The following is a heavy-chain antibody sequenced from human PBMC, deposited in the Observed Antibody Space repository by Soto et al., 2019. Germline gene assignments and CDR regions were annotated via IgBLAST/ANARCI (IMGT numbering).Heavy chain of an antibody. CDR2: ISPYNGKT. CDR1: GYTFISYG. J-gene: IGHJ4*02. V-gene: IGHV1-18*01. D-gene: IGHD6-13*01. CDR3: VRAGFSTSWLGLLGTGAHGVEIDF. Sequence: QVQLVQSGAEVKKTGASVEVSCKASGYTFISYGISWVRQAPGQGLEWMGWISPYNGKTNYAQTFQGRATMTTDSSRSTAYVELRSLRSDDTAVYYCVRAGFSTSWLGLLGTGAHGVEIDFWGQGTLVTVSS.